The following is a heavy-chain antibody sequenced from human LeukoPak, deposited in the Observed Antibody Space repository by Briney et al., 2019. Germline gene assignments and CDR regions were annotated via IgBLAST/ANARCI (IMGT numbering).Heavy chain of an antibody. D-gene: IGHD3-10*01. CDR1: GFTFSSYA. J-gene: IGHJ4*02. CDR2: ISYDGSNK. Sequence: AGSLRLSCAASGFTFSSYAMHWVRQAPGKGLEWVAVISYDGSNKYYADSVKGRFTISRDNSKNTLYLQMNSLRAEDTAVYYCARSTMVRQTPFDYWGQGTLVTVSS. V-gene: IGHV3-30-3*01. CDR3: ARSTMVRQTPFDY.